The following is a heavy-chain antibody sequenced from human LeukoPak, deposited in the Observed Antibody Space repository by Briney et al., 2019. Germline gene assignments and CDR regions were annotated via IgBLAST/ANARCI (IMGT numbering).Heavy chain of an antibody. CDR3: ARAGVLAGLDV. D-gene: IGHD3-10*01. CDR1: GFTVSTYW. Sequence: GGSLRLSCAASGFTVSTYWMHWVRQAPGKGLVWDSRINSDGSSTNYADSVNGRFTISRDNAKNTLYLQMNSLRAEDTAVYYCARAGVLAGLDVWGKGTTVTVSS. J-gene: IGHJ6*04. CDR2: INSDGSST. V-gene: IGHV3-74*01.